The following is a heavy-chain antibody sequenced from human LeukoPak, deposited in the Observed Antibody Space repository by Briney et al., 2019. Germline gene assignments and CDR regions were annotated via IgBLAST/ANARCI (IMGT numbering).Heavy chain of an antibody. D-gene: IGHD5-12*01. Sequence: PSETLSLTCAVHGGSFSGFYWTWMRQPPGKGPEWIGEIFDGGRTNYNPSLKSRDTISGDTSKNQFSLKLSSVTAADTAVYYCARGLGGGYPDYWGQGTLVTVSP. CDR2: IFDGGRT. V-gene: IGHV4-34*01. CDR1: GGSFSGFY. CDR3: ARGLGGGYPDY. J-gene: IGHJ4*02.